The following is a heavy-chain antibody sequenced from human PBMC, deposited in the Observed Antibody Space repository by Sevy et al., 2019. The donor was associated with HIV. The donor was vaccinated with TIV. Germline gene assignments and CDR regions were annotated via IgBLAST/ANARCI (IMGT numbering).Heavy chain of an antibody. J-gene: IGHJ6*02. V-gene: IGHV3-30*18. Sequence: GGSLRLSCAASGFTFSSYGMHWVRQAPGKGLEWVAVISYDGSNKYYADSVKGRFTISRDNSKNTLYLQMNSLRAEDTAVYYCANDKRRGSSSVHGYYYYYYGMDVWGQGTTVTVSS. D-gene: IGHD6-13*01. CDR2: ISYDGSNK. CDR1: GFTFSSYG. CDR3: ANDKRRGSSSVHGYYYYYYGMDV.